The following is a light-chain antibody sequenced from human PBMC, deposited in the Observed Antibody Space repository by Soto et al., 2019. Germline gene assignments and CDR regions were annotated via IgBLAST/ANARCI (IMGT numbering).Light chain of an antibody. Sequence: EIVLTQSPATLSLSPGERATLSCRASQSVSSHLTWYQQKPGQAPRLLIYDTSNRATGIPARFSGSGSGIDFNLTISSLGPEDFAVYYCQQRTNWRLSFGGGTKVEIK. CDR2: DTS. CDR3: QQRTNWRLS. V-gene: IGKV3-11*01. CDR1: QSVSSH. J-gene: IGKJ4*01.